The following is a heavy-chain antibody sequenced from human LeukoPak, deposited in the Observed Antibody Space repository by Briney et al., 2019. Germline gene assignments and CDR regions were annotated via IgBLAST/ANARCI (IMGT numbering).Heavy chain of an antibody. Sequence: ASETLSLTCTVSGGSITGYFWSWIRQPPGKGLEWIGYVFYSGGTLYNPSLESRVTMSVGTSKSQFSLELTSVTAADTAVYYCARPAPAVAGWGRASDIWGQGTMVTVSS. V-gene: IGHV4-59*08. CDR1: GGSITGYF. CDR3: ARPAPAVAGWGRASDI. D-gene: IGHD6-19*01. J-gene: IGHJ3*02. CDR2: VFYSGGT.